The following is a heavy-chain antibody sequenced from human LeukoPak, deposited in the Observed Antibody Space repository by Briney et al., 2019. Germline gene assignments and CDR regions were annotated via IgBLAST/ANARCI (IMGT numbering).Heavy chain of an antibody. V-gene: IGHV4-59*01. Sequence: KPSETLSLTCTVSGASISSYYWSWIRQPPGKGLEWIGYLYNTRNTYYNPSLKSRVTISVGTSKNQFSLKVSSVTAADTAVYYCAREKNRNEPFDYWGQGTLVTVSS. D-gene: IGHD1-1*01. CDR1: GASISSYY. CDR3: AREKNRNEPFDY. J-gene: IGHJ4*02. CDR2: LYNTRNT.